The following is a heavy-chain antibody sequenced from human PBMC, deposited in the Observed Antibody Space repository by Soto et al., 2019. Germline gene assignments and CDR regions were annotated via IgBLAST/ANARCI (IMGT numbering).Heavy chain of an antibody. D-gene: IGHD4-17*01. J-gene: IGHJ5*02. Sequence: SETLSLTCTVSGGSISSSSYYWGWIRQPPGKGLEWIGSIYYSGSTYYNPSLKSRININPDTSKSQFSLQLNSVTPEDTAVYYCARDKHDYFNRGIGFDTWGQGILVTVSS. CDR3: ARDKHDYFNRGIGFDT. CDR1: GGSISSSSYY. CDR2: IYYSGST. V-gene: IGHV4-39*01.